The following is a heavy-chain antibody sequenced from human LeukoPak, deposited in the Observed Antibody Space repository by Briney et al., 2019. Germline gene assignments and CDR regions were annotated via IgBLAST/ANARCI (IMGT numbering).Heavy chain of an antibody. CDR1: GFTFSIYA. J-gene: IGHJ6*02. V-gene: IGHV3-23*01. Sequence: PGGSLRLSCAASGFTFSIYAMSWVRQAPGKGLEWVSVISGSGGSTYYADSVKGPFTISRDNSKNTLYLQMNSLRAEDTAVYYCAKGTEVRGVTLYYYYYGMDVWGQGTTVTVSS. D-gene: IGHD3-10*01. CDR2: ISGSGGST. CDR3: AKGTEVRGVTLYYYYYGMDV.